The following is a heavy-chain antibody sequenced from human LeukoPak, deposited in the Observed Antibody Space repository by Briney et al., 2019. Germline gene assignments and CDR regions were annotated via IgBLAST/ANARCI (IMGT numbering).Heavy chain of an antibody. CDR2: IYYSGST. D-gene: IGHD3/OR15-3a*01. Sequence: SETLSLTCTVSGGSISSYYWSWIRQPPGQGLDWVGDIYYSGSTNYNPSLKSRVTISVDTSKNQFSLKLSSVTAADTAVYYCAGRNYDFWTDYYYMDVWGKGTTVTVSS. CDR1: GGSISSYY. CDR3: AGRNYDFWTDYYYMDV. V-gene: IGHV4-59*13. J-gene: IGHJ6*03.